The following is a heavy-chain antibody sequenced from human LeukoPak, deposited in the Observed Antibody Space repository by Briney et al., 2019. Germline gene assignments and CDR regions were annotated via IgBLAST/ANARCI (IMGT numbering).Heavy chain of an antibody. J-gene: IGHJ6*03. V-gene: IGHV3-23*01. Sequence: PGGSLRLSCEASGFTFGSFAMSWVRQAPGKGLEWLSGISASGHYIYNADSVKGRFTISRDNSQNTLYIEMNSPRAEDTAVYYCARDGSWGDYQFSFYMDVWGKGTTVTVSS. CDR1: GFTFGSFA. D-gene: IGHD2-2*01. CDR3: ARDGSWGDYQFSFYMDV. CDR2: ISASGHYI.